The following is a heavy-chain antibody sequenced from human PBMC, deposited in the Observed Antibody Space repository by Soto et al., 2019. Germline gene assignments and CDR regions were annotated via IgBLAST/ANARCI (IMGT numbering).Heavy chain of an antibody. Sequence: GASVKVSCKASGYTFTSYYMHWVRQAPGQGLEWMGIINPSGGSTSYAQKFQGRVTMTRDTSTSAVYMELSSLRSQDTAVYYCARGRDTITMVRAVIITDFDYWGQRTLVTVSS. D-gene: IGHD3-10*01. CDR2: INPSGGST. CDR3: ARGRDTITMVRAVIITDFDY. CDR1: GYTFTSYY. V-gene: IGHV1-46*01. J-gene: IGHJ4*02.